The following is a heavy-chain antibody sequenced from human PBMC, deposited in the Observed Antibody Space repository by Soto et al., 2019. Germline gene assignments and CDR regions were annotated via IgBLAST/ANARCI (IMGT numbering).Heavy chain of an antibody. CDR2: ISYDGSNN. CDR1: GFTFSSYA. CDR3: AKGVGDFYFYGMDV. D-gene: IGHD4-17*01. Sequence: QVQLVESGGGVVQPGRSLRLSCAASGFTFSSYAMHWVRQAPGKGLGWVAVISYDGSNNYYVDSVKGRFTISRDNSRNTVSLQMNSLRAEDTAVFYCAKGVGDFYFYGMDVWGQGTTVTVSS. J-gene: IGHJ6*02. V-gene: IGHV3-30*18.